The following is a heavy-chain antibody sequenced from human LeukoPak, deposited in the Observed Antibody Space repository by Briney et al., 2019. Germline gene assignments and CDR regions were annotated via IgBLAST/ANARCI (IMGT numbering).Heavy chain of an antibody. D-gene: IGHD2-21*01. CDR1: GGSFSGYY. J-gene: IGHJ5*02. Sequence: SETLSLTCAVYGGSFSGYYWSWIRQPPGKGLEWIGEINHSGSTNYNLSLKSRVTISVDTSKNQFSLKLSSVTAADTTVYYCARGAGGYTILVIMGPNWFDPWGQGTLVTVSS. CDR2: INHSGST. V-gene: IGHV4-34*01. CDR3: ARGAGGYTILVIMGPNWFDP.